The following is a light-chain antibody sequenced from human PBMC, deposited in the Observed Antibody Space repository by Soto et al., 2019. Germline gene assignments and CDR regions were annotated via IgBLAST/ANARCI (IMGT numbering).Light chain of an antibody. Sequence: SYELTQPPSVSVSPGQTASITCSGDKLGDKDACWYQQKPGQSPVMVIYQDNKRPSGIPERFGSNSGNTATLTISGTQAMDEADYDCQAWDSSHVVFGGGTKLTVL. CDR3: QAWDSSHVV. CDR1: KLGDKD. J-gene: IGLJ2*01. V-gene: IGLV3-1*01. CDR2: QDN.